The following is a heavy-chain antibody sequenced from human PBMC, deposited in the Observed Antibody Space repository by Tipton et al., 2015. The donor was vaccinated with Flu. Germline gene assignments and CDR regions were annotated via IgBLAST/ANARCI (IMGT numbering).Heavy chain of an antibody. D-gene: IGHD6-25*01. V-gene: IGHV3-53*01. CDR1: GFSVRSNH. CDR2: MYSGGGS. J-gene: IGHJ6*02. Sequence: GSLRLSCEVSGFSVRSNHLSWVRQAPGTGLECVSVMYSGGGSYYADSVRGRFTISRDNSRDTVYLQMNSLRAEDTAVYYCVRVTPAAQTYGMDVWGQGTTVTVSS. CDR3: VRVTPAAQTYGMDV.